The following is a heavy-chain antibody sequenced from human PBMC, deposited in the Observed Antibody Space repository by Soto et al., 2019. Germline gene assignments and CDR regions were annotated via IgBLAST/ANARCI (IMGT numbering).Heavy chain of an antibody. D-gene: IGHD2-15*01. V-gene: IGHV1-46*01. CDR2: INPSGGST. CDR3: AGGGGYCSGGSCYDAYYYGMDV. CDR1: GYTFTSYY. J-gene: IGHJ6*02. Sequence: QVQLVQSGAEVKKPGASVKVSCKASGYTFTSYYMHWVRQAPGQGLQWMRIINPSGGSTSYAQKCQGRVTMTRDTSTSTVYMELSSLRSEDTAVYYCAGGGGYCSGGSCYDAYYYGMDVWGQGTTVTVSS.